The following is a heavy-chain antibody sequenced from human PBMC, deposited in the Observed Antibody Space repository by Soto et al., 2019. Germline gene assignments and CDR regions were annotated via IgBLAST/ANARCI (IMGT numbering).Heavy chain of an antibody. CDR2: IYTSGST. J-gene: IGHJ4*02. V-gene: IGHV4-4*07. CDR1: GGSISSYY. CDR3: ASHDYVWGLDY. Sequence: QMQLQESGPGLVKPSATLSLTCTVSGGSISSYYWSWIRQPAGKGLEWIGRIYTSGSTNYNPSPKGRFTLAVYTSKSQFSLRLSSVTAADTAVYSCASHDYVWGLDYWGQGTLVTVSS. D-gene: IGHD3-16*01.